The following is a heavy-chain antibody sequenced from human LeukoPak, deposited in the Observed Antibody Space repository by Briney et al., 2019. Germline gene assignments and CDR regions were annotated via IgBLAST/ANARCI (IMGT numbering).Heavy chain of an antibody. CDR3: ARDPGVEKYQLLPRNWFDP. Sequence: SQTLSLTCAISGDSVSSNSAAWNWLRQSPSRGLEWLGRTYYRSKWYNDYAVSVKSRITINPDTSKNQFSLQLNSVTPEDTAVYYCARDPGVEKYQLLPRNWFDPWGQGTLVTVSS. V-gene: IGHV6-1*01. J-gene: IGHJ5*02. CDR2: TYYRSKWYN. D-gene: IGHD2-2*01. CDR1: GDSVSSNSAA.